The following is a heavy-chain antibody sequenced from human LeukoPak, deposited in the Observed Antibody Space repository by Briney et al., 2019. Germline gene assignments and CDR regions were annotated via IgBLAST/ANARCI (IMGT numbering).Heavy chain of an antibody. Sequence: GGSLRLSCAASGFTFSSYGMHWVRQAPGKGLEWVAFIRYDGSSKYYADSVKGRFTISRDNSKNTLYLQMNSLRAEDTAVYYCAKDFPFTIFGVVITEDWFDPWGQGTLVTVSS. D-gene: IGHD3-3*01. V-gene: IGHV3-30*02. CDR2: IRYDGSSK. CDR1: GFTFSSYG. CDR3: AKDFPFTIFGVVITEDWFDP. J-gene: IGHJ5*02.